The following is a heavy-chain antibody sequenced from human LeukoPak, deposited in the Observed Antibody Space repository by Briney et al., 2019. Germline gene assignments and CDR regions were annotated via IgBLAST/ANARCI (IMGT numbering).Heavy chain of an antibody. Sequence: PWEILCLTCTVSGGLISSYYWSWIRQPPWKVLEWIGYIYYRGSTNYNPSLKSRVTISVDTSKNQFSLKLSSVTAADTAVYYCGRGGYGSGSPWSYWGQGTLVTVSS. CDR2: IYYRGST. CDR1: GGLISSYY. CDR3: GRGGYGSGSPWSY. J-gene: IGHJ4*02. V-gene: IGHV4-59*01. D-gene: IGHD3-10*01.